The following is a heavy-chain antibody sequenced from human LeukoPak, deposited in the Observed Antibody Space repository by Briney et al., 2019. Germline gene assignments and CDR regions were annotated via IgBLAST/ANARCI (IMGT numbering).Heavy chain of an antibody. D-gene: IGHD2-2*02. Sequence: QPGGSLRLSCAVSGFTVSSNYMSWVRQAPGKGLEWVANIKQDGSEKYYVDSVKGRFTISRDNAKNSLYLQMNSLRAEDTAVYYCAKDALRGFIVVVPAAIDYWGQGTLVTVSS. CDR1: GFTVSSNY. J-gene: IGHJ4*02. CDR2: IKQDGSEK. CDR3: AKDALRGFIVVVPAAIDY. V-gene: IGHV3-7*03.